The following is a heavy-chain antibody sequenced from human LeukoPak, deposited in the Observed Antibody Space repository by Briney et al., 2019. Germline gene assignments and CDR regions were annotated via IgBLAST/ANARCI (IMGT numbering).Heavy chain of an antibody. CDR3: ARGNTMVRGVILYYYYGMDV. D-gene: IGHD3-10*01. V-gene: IGHV3-7*01. CDR1: GFTFITYA. J-gene: IGHJ6*02. CDR2: IKQDGSEK. Sequence: GGSLRLSCAASGFTFITYAMSWVRQAPGKGLEWVANIKQDGSEKYYVDSVKGRFTISRDNAKNSLYLQMNSLRAEDTAVYYCARGNTMVRGVILYYYYGMDVWGQGTTVTVSS.